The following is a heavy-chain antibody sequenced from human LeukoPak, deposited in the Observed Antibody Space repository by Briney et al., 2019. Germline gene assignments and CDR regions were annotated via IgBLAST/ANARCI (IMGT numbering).Heavy chain of an antibody. J-gene: IGHJ4*02. D-gene: IGHD3-22*01. CDR3: AKVKWDSSGYFDY. Sequence: PGGSLRLSCGASGFTFSSYAMGWVRQAPGKGLEWVSVISDSGGSTYYADSVKGRFTISRDNSKNTVYLQMNSLRAEDTAIYYCAKVKWDSSGYFDYWGQGTLVTVSS. CDR2: ISDSGGST. CDR1: GFTFSSYA. V-gene: IGHV3-23*01.